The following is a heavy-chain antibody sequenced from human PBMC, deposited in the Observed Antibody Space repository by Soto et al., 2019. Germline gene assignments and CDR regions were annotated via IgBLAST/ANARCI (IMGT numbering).Heavy chain of an antibody. CDR2: INGGDGNI. D-gene: IGHD6-13*01. CDR3: ARARAIAAGGITWFDP. V-gene: IGHV1-3*01. CDR1: GYTFNKYA. Sequence: ASVKVSCKASGYTFNKYAMHWVRQAPGQRLEWMGWINGGDGNIKYSQKFQGRVTITRDTTASTDYMELSSLGSEDTAVYYCARARAIAAGGITWFDPWGQGTLVTVSS. J-gene: IGHJ5*02.